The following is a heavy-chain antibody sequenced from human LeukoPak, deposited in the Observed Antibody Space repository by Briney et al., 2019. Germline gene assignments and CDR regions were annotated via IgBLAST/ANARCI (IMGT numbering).Heavy chain of an antibody. V-gene: IGHV4-34*01. J-gene: IGHJ4*02. Sequence: SETLSLTCAVYGGSFSGYYWSWIRQPPGKGLEWIGEINHSGGTNYNPSLKSRVTISVDTSKNQFSLKLSSVTAADTAVYYCTGKYYYDSSGYYYADYWGQGTLVTVSS. D-gene: IGHD3-22*01. CDR1: GGSFSGYY. CDR2: INHSGGT. CDR3: TGKYYYDSSGYYYADY.